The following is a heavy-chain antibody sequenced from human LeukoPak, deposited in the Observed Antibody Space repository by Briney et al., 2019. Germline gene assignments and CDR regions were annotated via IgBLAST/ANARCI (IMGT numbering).Heavy chain of an antibody. CDR1: GGSISRYS. CDR3: ARDRGPDCSGGSCWDY. D-gene: IGHD2-15*01. Sequence: PSETLSLTCTVSGGSISRYSWSWIRQPPGKGLEWIGYISYSGTTNYNPSLKSRVTISVDTSKNQFSLKLSSVTAADTAAYYCARDRGPDCSGGSCWDYWSQGTQVTVSS. CDR2: ISYSGTT. J-gene: IGHJ4*02. V-gene: IGHV4-59*01.